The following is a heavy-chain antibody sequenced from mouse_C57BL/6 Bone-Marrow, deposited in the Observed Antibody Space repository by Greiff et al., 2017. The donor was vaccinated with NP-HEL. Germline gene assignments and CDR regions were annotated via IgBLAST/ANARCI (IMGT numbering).Heavy chain of an antibody. J-gene: IGHJ2*01. Sequence: EVKLMESGGGLVKPGGSLKLSCAASGFTFSSYAMSWVRQTPEKRLEWVATISDGGSYTYYPDNVQGRFTISRDNAKNNLYLQMSHLKSEDTAMYYCARVGYGSSVYFDYWGQGTTLTVSS. V-gene: IGHV5-4*03. CDR3: ARVGYGSSVYFDY. CDR2: ISDGGSYT. D-gene: IGHD1-1*01. CDR1: GFTFSSYA.